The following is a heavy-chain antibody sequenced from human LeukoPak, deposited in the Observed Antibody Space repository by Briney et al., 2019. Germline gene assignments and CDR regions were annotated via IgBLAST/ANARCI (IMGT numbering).Heavy chain of an antibody. CDR1: GGSFSGYY. V-gene: IGHV4-34*01. J-gene: IGHJ4*02. Sequence: SETLSLTCAVYGGSFSGYYWSWIRQPPGKGQEWIGEINHSGSTNYNPSLKSRVTISVDTSKNQFSLKLSSVTAADTAVYYCASFAILTGYYRRTYFEYWGQGTLVTVSS. CDR3: ASFAILTGYYRRTYFEY. D-gene: IGHD3-9*01. CDR2: INHSGST.